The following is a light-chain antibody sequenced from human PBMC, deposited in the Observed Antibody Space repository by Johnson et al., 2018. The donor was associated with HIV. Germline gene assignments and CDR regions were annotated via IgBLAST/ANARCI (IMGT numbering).Light chain of an antibody. Sequence: QSVLTQPPSVSAAPGQKVTISCSGSSSNIGNNYVSWYRHLPGTAPKLLIYENDKRPSGIPDRFSGSKSGTSATLGIPGLQTWDEADYYCATWDNSLSSGGVFGTGTKVTVL. V-gene: IGLV1-51*02. CDR1: SSNIGNNY. CDR3: ATWDNSLSSGGV. J-gene: IGLJ1*01. CDR2: END.